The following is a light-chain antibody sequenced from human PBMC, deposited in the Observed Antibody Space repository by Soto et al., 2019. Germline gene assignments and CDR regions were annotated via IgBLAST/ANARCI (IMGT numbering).Light chain of an antibody. CDR3: QQRSNWPT. Sequence: EIVMTQSPATLSVSPGERATLSCRASQSVSSSYLAWYQQKPGQAPRLLIYDASNRATGIPARFSGSGYGTDFTLTISSLEPEDFAVYYCQQRSNWPTFDQGTRLEIK. CDR1: QSVSSSY. J-gene: IGKJ5*01. CDR2: DAS. V-gene: IGKV3D-20*02.